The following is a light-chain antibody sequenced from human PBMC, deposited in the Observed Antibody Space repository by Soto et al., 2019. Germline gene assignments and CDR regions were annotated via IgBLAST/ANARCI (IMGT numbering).Light chain of an antibody. CDR3: QQNNGYSERI. V-gene: IGKV1-5*01. CDR2: GAS. Sequence: EIQMTQSPSTLSASAGDRFTITCLASQSISTWLAWYQQKPGKAPKPLIYGASSLASGVPSRFSGSGSGTEFTLNISSLQPDDFATYYCQQNNGYSERIFGKGTKVVI. CDR1: QSISTW. J-gene: IGKJ1*01.